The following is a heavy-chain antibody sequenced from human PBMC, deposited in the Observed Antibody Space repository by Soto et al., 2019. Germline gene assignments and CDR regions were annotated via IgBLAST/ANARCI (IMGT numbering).Heavy chain of an antibody. CDR1: GFTFSSYW. J-gene: IGHJ4*02. CDR2: IKVDGSGK. Sequence: EVQLVESGGGLVQPGGSLRLSCAASGFTFSSYWMTWVRQAPGKGLEWVANIKVDGSGKYYVDSVKGRFTISRDNDKNSLYLQLNSLRVEDTDTYDCLKAWYNDGGGYYFDYWGQGTLVTVSS. CDR3: LKAWYNDGGGYYFDY. D-gene: IGHD1-20*01. V-gene: IGHV3-7*01.